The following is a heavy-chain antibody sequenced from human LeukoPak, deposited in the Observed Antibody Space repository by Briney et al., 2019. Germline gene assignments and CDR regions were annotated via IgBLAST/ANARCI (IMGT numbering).Heavy chain of an antibody. CDR1: GGSISSYY. D-gene: IGHD3-3*01. V-gene: IGHV4-59*08. J-gene: IGHJ6*02. Sequence: SETLSLTCTVSGGSISSYYWSWIRQPPGKGLEWIGYIYYSGSTNYNPSLKSRVTISVDTSKNQFSLKLSSVTAADTAVYYCARLTYYDFWSGHLDVWGQGTTVTVSS. CDR2: IYYSGST. CDR3: ARLTYYDFWSGHLDV.